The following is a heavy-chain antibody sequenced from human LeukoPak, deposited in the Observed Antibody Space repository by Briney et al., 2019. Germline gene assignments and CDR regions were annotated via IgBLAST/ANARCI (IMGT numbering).Heavy chain of an antibody. J-gene: IGHJ4*02. CDR3: ARYGSGTSYITNYFDY. D-gene: IGHD3-10*01. CDR2: ISSDSRTI. CDR1: GFSFSNCS. Sequence: GGSLRLSCAASGFSFSNCSMNWVRQAPGKGLEWVSYISSDSRTIYYADSVKGRFTISRDNAKNSLYLQMKSLRDEDTAVYYCARYGSGTSYITNYFDYWGQGTLVTVSS. V-gene: IGHV3-48*02.